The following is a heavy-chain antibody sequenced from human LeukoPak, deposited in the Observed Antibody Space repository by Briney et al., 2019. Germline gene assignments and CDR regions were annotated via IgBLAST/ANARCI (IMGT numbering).Heavy chain of an antibody. V-gene: IGHV3-30-3*01. Sequence: GRSLRLSCAASGFTFSSYAMYWVRQAPGKGLEWVAVISYDGSNKYYADSVKGRFTISRDNFKNTLYLQMNSLRAEDTAVYYCARDSTDGVIPRELHPPFDYWGQGTPVTVSS. D-gene: IGHD1-26*01. CDR3: ARDSTDGVIPRELHPPFDY. CDR2: ISYDGSNK. J-gene: IGHJ4*02. CDR1: GFTFSSYA.